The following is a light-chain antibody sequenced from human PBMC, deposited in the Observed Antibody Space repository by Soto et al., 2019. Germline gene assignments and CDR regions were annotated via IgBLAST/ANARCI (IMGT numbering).Light chain of an antibody. V-gene: IGKV3-20*01. CDR1: QSVSNNY. Sequence: EIVLTQSPGTLSLSPGERATLSCRASQSVSNNYIAWYQQKPGQAPRLLIFGSSDRATGIPDRFSGSGSGTDFTLTISRLEPEDFAVYYCHQYGSSPPDTFGQGTNLEIK. CDR3: HQYGSSPPDT. CDR2: GSS. J-gene: IGKJ2*01.